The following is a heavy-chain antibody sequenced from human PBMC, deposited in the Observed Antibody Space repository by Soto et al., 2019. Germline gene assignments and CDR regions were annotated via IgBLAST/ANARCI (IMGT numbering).Heavy chain of an antibody. CDR2: IIPIFGTA. Sequence: GASVKVSCKASGGTFSSYAISWVRQAPGQGLEWMGGIIPIFGTANYAQKFQGRVTITADESTSTAYMELSSLGSEDTAVYYCASQYNWNWFDPWGQGTLVTVSS. CDR1: GGTFSSYA. J-gene: IGHJ5*02. D-gene: IGHD1-20*01. CDR3: ASQYNWNWFDP. V-gene: IGHV1-69*13.